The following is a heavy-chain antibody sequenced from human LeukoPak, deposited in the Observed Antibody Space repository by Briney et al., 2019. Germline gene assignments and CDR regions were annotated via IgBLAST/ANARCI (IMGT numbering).Heavy chain of an antibody. J-gene: IGHJ2*01. Sequence: SETLSLTCTVWGGSINSSSYYGGWIRQPPGKGLEWIGSIYYSGSTYYNPSLKSRFTISVYTSKNQFSLTLSSVTAADTAVYSCARHGWQQLAPNWYFDLCGRGTLVTVSS. V-gene: IGHV4-39*01. CDR1: GGSINSSSYY. CDR2: IYYSGST. D-gene: IGHD6-13*01. CDR3: ARHGWQQLAPNWYFDL.